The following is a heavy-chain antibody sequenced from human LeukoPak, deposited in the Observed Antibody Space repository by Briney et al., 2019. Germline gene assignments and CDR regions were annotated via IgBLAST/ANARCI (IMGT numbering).Heavy chain of an antibody. CDR1: GYTFTRYY. D-gene: IGHD3-3*01. J-gene: IGHJ6*02. CDR3: ARNYDFWSGSYTGYYGMDV. CDR2: INPGGGST. Sequence: ASVKVSCKASGYTFTRYYIHWVRQAPGQGLEWMGIINPGGGSTTYTQKFQGRLTMTRDTSTSTVYMEVNSLRSEDTAVYYCARNYDFWSGSYTGYYGMDVWGQGTTVTVSS. V-gene: IGHV1-46*01.